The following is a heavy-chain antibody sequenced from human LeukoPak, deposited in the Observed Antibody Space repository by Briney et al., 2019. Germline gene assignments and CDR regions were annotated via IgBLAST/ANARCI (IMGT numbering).Heavy chain of an antibody. CDR1: GGSFSGYY. D-gene: IGHD3-22*01. CDR3: ASQYNYDSSGHYSSFDS. Sequence: SETLSLTCAVYGGSFSGYYWSWIRQPPGRGLEWIGEISHSGSTNYKSSLKSRVNMSVDTSKNQFSLKLTSVTAADTAVYYCASQYNYDSSGHYSSFDSWGQGTLVTVSS. V-gene: IGHV4-34*01. J-gene: IGHJ4*02. CDR2: ISHSGST.